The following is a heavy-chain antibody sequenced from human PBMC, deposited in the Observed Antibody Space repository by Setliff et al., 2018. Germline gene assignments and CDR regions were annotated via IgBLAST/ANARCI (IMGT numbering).Heavy chain of an antibody. CDR1: GYTFRSYA. J-gene: IGHJ4*02. Sequence: ASVKVSCKASGYTFRSYAMNWVRQAPGQGLEWMGWINPNSGGTNHAQNLQGRVAMTTDTSTSTAYMELRSLRSDDTAVYYCARGRDPAYYYDSGGYYWDYWGQGTLVTVSS. CDR2: INPNSGGT. CDR3: ARGRDPAYYYDSGGYYWDY. D-gene: IGHD3-22*01. V-gene: IGHV1-18*01.